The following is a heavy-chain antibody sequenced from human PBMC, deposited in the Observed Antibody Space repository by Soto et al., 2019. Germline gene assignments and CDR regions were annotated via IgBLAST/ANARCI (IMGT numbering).Heavy chain of an antibody. CDR1: GYSFTSYW. CDR3: ARHLKPGILTGYYNGGWGYYYYGMDV. CDR2: IDPSDSYT. Sequence: GESLKISCKGSGYSFTSYWISWVRQMPGKGLEWMGRIDPSDSYTNYSPSFQGHVTISADKSISTAYLQWSSLKASDTAMYYCARHLKPGILTGYYNGGWGYYYYGMDVRGQGTTVNVSS. J-gene: IGHJ6*02. V-gene: IGHV5-10-1*01. D-gene: IGHD3-9*01.